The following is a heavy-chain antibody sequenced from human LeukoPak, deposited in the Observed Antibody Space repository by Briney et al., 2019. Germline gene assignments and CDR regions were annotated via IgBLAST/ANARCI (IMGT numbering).Heavy chain of an antibody. Sequence: PGRSLRLSCAASGFSFSSYGMHWVRQAPGKGLEWVAVISNDGSNKYYADSVKGRFTISRDNSKNTLYLQMNSLRAEDTAVYYCAKPSTPLYYYGSGSYFDYWGQGTLVTVSS. CDR3: AKPSTPLYYYGSGSYFDY. CDR1: GFSFSSYG. J-gene: IGHJ4*02. D-gene: IGHD3-10*01. V-gene: IGHV3-30*18. CDR2: ISNDGSNK.